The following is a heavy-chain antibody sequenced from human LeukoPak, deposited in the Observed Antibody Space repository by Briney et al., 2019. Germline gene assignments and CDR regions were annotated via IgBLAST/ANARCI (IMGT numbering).Heavy chain of an antibody. CDR1: GGSSSGFY. D-gene: IGHD6-19*01. V-gene: IGHV4-59*12. Sequence: PSETLSLTCTVSGGSSSGFYWSWIRQPPSKGLEWVGYVYNSEYNSYNSSLKSRVSIEFDTSENQFSLSLASVTDADTAVYYCARNWGSGGSYLFDFWGPGTLVTVSS. CDR2: VYNSEYN. J-gene: IGHJ4*02. CDR3: ARNWGSGGSYLFDF.